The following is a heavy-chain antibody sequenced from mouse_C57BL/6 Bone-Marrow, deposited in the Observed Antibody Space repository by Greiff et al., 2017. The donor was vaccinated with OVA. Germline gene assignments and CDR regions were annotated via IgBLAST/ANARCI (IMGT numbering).Heavy chain of an antibody. J-gene: IGHJ4*01. CDR3: ARDHGYYSWAMDY. Sequence: EVQLQQSGPELVKPGASVKISCKASGYTFTDYYMNWVKQSHGKSLEWIGDINPNNGGTSYNQKFKGKATLTVDKSSSTAYMELRSLTSEDSAVYYCARDHGYYSWAMDYWGQGTSVTVSS. V-gene: IGHV1-26*01. CDR2: INPNNGGT. CDR1: GYTFTDYY. D-gene: IGHD2-3*01.